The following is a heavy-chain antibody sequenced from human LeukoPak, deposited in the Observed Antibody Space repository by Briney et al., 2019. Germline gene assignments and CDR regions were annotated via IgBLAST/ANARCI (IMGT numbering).Heavy chain of an antibody. D-gene: IGHD3-16*01. Sequence: PSETLSLTCTVSGGSISSYYWSWIRQPPGKGLEWIGYIYYSGSTNYNPSLKSRVTISVDTSKNQFSLKLSSVTAANTAVYYCARQAPYPTFYFDYWGQGTLVTVSS. CDR2: IYYSGST. CDR1: GGSISSYY. CDR3: ARQAPYPTFYFDY. J-gene: IGHJ4*02. V-gene: IGHV4-59*08.